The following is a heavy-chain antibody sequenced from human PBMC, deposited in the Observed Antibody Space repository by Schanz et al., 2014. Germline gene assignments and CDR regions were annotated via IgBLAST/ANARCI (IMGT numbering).Heavy chain of an antibody. V-gene: IGHV3-48*01. J-gene: IGHJ6*03. CDR1: GFSFSSYS. D-gene: IGHD4-17*01. CDR3: ARDGDGFYHNYYMDV. CDR2: IDGKSTTV. Sequence: EAHLVESGGGLIQRGESLRLSCSASGFSFSSYSMNWVRQAPGKGLEWLSYIDGKSTTVYYADSVKGRFTVSRDNARNSLYLHRNTVEAEDTAVYYCARDGDGFYHNYYMDVWGKGTTVTVSS.